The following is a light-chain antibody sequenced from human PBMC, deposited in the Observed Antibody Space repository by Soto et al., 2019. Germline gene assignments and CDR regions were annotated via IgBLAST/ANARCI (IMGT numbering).Light chain of an antibody. CDR1: QGISDY. CDR3: QQYYSYSVT. CDR2: AAS. J-gene: IGKJ1*01. Sequence: AIQLTQSPSSLSASVGDRVTITCRASQGISDYLAWYQQKPGTAPKLLIYAASILEIGVPSRFSGSGSGTDFTLTISSLQPEDFATYSCQQYYSYSVTFGQGTKVEIK. V-gene: IGKV1-13*02.